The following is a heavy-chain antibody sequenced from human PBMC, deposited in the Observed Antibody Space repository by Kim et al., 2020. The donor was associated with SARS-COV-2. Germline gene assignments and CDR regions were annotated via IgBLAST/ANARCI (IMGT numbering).Heavy chain of an antibody. Sequence: SPSLGGLVTISQDTSKNQFSLRLTSVTAADTAVYYCARVGVGSSSAYYFDYWGQGALVTVSS. V-gene: IGHV4-61*02. J-gene: IGHJ4*02. CDR3: ARVGVGSSSAYYFDY. D-gene: IGHD6-13*01.